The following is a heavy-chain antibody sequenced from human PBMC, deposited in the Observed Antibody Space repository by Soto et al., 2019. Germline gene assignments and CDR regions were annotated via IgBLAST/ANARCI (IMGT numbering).Heavy chain of an antibody. J-gene: IGHJ4*02. CDR2: IYYTGST. CDR1: GGSISGYY. CDR3: ARYPRLDY. V-gene: IGHV4-59*08. Sequence: PSETLSLTCTVSGGSISGYYWSWIRQPPGKRLEWIGYIYYTGSTNYNPSLRSRVTISIHTSKNQFSLKLSSVTAADTAVYYCARYPRLDYWGQGTLVTVSS.